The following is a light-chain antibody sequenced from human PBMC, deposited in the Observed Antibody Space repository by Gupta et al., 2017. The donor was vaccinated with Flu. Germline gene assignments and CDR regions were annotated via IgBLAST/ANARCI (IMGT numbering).Light chain of an antibody. Sequence: DIQMTQSPSSLYASVGDRVTITCQASQYIKNYVNWYQQKPGEAPKVLIYGASSLQTGVPRRFSGSGSGTEFKITISSLQPEDFATYYCQQENYFPVTFGGGTMIETK. J-gene: IGKJ4*01. CDR2: GAS. CDR1: QYIKNY. CDR3: QQENYFPVT. V-gene: IGKV1-33*01.